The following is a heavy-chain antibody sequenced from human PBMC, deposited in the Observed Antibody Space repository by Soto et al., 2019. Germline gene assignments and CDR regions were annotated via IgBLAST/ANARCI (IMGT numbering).Heavy chain of an antibody. V-gene: IGHV5-51*01. CDR3: ARQNLMGYDSSGYDY. CDR1: GYSFASYW. CDR2: IYPGDSDT. Sequence: GESLKISCKGSGYSFASYWIGWVRQMPGKGLEWMGIIYPGDSDTRYSPSFQGQVTISADKSISTAYLQWSSLKASDTAMYYCARQNLMGYDSSGYDYWGQGTLVTVSS. D-gene: IGHD3-22*01. J-gene: IGHJ4*02.